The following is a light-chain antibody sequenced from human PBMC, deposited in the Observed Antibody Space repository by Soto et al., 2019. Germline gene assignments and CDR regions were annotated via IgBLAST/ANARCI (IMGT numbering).Light chain of an antibody. CDR3: QQYDNLPLI. CDR1: QDSMKY. Sequence: IQMTPSPASLSPSVQERITITCQATQDSMKYLNWYQQKPGKAPKLLIYDASSLETGVPSRFSGSGSGTDFTLTISSLQPEDFATYYCQQYDNLPLIFGQGTRLEIK. J-gene: IGKJ5*01. V-gene: IGKV1-33*01. CDR2: DAS.